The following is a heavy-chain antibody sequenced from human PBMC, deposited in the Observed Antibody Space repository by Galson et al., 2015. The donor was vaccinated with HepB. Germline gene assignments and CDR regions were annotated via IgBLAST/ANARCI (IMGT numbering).Heavy chain of an antibody. D-gene: IGHD2-21*01. V-gene: IGHV1-18*01. CDR3: AREPPKHIVGGLDY. J-gene: IGHJ4*02. Sequence: SVKVSCKASGYTFNNYGISWVRQAPGQGLEWMGWINAYIGDTYYAQRLHGRVTLTTETSTSTAYMELRSLRSDDTAVYYCAREPPKHIVGGLDYWGQGILVTVSS. CDR1: GYTFNNYG. CDR2: INAYIGDT.